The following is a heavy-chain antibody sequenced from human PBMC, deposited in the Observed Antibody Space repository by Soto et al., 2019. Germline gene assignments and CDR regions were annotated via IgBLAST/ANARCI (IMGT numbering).Heavy chain of an antibody. CDR3: AKDGNPIPYLTGYYRLGWFDP. Sequence: EVQLLESGGGLVQPGGSLRLSCAASGFTFSSYAMSWVRQAPWKGLEWVSAISGSGGSTYYADSVKGRFTISRDNSKNTLYLQMNSLRAEDTAVYYCAKDGNPIPYLTGYYRLGWFDPWGQGTLVTVSS. CDR2: ISGSGGST. V-gene: IGHV3-23*01. CDR1: GFTFSSYA. D-gene: IGHD3-9*01. J-gene: IGHJ5*02.